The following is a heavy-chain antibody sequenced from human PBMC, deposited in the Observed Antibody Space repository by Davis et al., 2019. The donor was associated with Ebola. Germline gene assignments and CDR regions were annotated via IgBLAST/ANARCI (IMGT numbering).Heavy chain of an antibody. V-gene: IGHV4-38-2*02. CDR3: VRDSEKVGVWGSYRTFDY. CDR1: GYPISSGYY. D-gene: IGHD3-16*02. Sequence: MPSETLSLTCTVSGYPISSGYYWGWIRQPPGKGLEWIGNIYHSGTTYYNPSLKSRVYISVDTSKTHFSLKLSAVTAADRAVYYCVRDSEKVGVWGSYRTFDYWGQGILVTVSS. J-gene: IGHJ4*02. CDR2: IYHSGTT.